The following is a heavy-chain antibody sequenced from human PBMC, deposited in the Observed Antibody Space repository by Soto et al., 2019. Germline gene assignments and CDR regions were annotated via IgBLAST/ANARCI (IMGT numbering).Heavy chain of an antibody. J-gene: IGHJ4*02. CDR1: GFTFSSYG. Sequence: GGSLRLSCAASGFTFSSYGMHSVCQAPGKGLERVAVISYDGSNKNNADYVKGRFSISRDNSKDTLYLQMNSLRAEDTAVYYCSRDGTFVLRFLEWSWAYWGQGTLVTVSS. CDR2: ISYDGSNK. V-gene: IGHV3-30*03. CDR3: SRDGTFVLRFLEWSWAY. D-gene: IGHD3-3*01.